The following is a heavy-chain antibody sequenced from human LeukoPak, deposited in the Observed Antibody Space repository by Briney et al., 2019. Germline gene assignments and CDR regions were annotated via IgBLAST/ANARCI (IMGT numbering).Heavy chain of an antibody. V-gene: IGHV4-39*01. CDR1: GGSISSSSYY. J-gene: IGHJ4*02. Sequence: KPSETLSLTCTVSGGSISSSSYYWGWIRQPPGKRLEWIGSIYYSGSTYYNPSLKSRVTISVDTSKNQFSLKLSSVTAADTAVYYCASPAEEGPYYFDYWGQGTLVTVSS. CDR2: IYYSGST. CDR3: ASPAEEGPYYFDY.